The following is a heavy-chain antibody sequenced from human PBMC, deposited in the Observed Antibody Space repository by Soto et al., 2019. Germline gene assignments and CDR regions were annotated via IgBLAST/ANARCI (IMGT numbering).Heavy chain of an antibody. V-gene: IGHV3-66*01. CDR2: IYSGGST. J-gene: IGHJ4*02. Sequence: EVQLVESGGGLVQPGGSLRLSCAASGFTVSSNYMSWVRQAPGKGLEWVSVIYSGGSTYYADSVKGRFTISIDTSTTTLYLHMNSLRDEDTAVYYCARVLGIQLFDYWGQGTPVTVSS. CDR3: ARVLGIQLFDY. D-gene: IGHD5-18*01. CDR1: GFTVSSNY.